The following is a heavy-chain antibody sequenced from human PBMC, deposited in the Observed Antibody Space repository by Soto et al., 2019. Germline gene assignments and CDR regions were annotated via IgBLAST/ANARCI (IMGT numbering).Heavy chain of an antibody. CDR3: AKTYYYDSSGYCGMDV. V-gene: IGHV3-30*18. CDR2: ISYDGSNK. Sequence: QVQLVESGGGVVQPGRSLRLSCAASGFTFSSYGMHWVRQAPGKGLEWVAVISYDGSNKYYADSVKGRFTNSRDNSKNTLYLQMNSLRAEDTAVYYCAKTYYYDSSGYCGMDVWGQGTTVTVSS. J-gene: IGHJ6*02. CDR1: GFTFSSYG. D-gene: IGHD3-22*01.